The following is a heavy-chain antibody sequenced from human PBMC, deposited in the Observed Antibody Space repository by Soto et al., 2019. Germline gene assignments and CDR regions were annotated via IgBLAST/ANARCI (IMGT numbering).Heavy chain of an antibody. D-gene: IGHD6-13*01. Sequence: GSLRLSCAASGFTFSSYGMHWVRQAPGKGLEWVAVISYDGSNKYYADSVKGRFTISRDNSKNTLYLQMSSLRAEDTAVYYCALGQQLVLLGSPPIDYWGQGTLVTVSS. J-gene: IGHJ4*02. CDR3: ALGQQLVLLGSPPIDY. CDR2: ISYDGSNK. CDR1: GFTFSSYG. V-gene: IGHV3-30*03.